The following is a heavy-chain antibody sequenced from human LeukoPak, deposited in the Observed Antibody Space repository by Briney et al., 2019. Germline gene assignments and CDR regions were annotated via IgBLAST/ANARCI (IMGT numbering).Heavy chain of an antibody. CDR2: ISGSGGST. V-gene: IGHV3-23*01. CDR3: AKGGYYYDSSGYLDY. Sequence: GGSLRLSSAASGFTFSSYAMSWVRQAPGKGLEWVSAISGSGGSTYYADSVKGRFTISRDNSKNTLYLQMNSLRAEDTAVYYCAKGGYYYDSSGYLDYWGQGTLVTVSS. J-gene: IGHJ4*02. CDR1: GFTFSSYA. D-gene: IGHD3-22*01.